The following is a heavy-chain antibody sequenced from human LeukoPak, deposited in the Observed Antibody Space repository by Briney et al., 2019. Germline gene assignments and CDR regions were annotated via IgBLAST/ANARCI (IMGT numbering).Heavy chain of an antibody. CDR2: IYYSGST. CDR3: ARDSFGYYSGFDY. Sequence: SETLSLTCTVSGGSISSYYWSWIRQPPGKGLEWIGYIYYSGSTNYNPSLKSRVTISVDTSKNQFSLKLSSVTAADTAVYYCARDSFGYYSGFDYWGQGTLVTVSS. V-gene: IGHV4-59*01. J-gene: IGHJ4*02. D-gene: IGHD1-26*01. CDR1: GGSISSYY.